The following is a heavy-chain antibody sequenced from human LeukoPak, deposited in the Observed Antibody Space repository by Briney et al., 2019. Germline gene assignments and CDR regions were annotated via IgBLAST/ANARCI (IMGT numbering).Heavy chain of an antibody. D-gene: IGHD3-16*01. CDR3: ARDLRLDYYYYGMDV. J-gene: IGHJ6*02. CDR1: GGSISSGDYC. Sequence: SETLSLTCTVSGGSISSGDYCWSWLRQPPGKGLEWIGYIYYSGSTYYNPSLKSRVTISVDTSKNQFSLKLSSVTAADTAVYYCARDLRLDYYYYGMDVWGQGTTVTVSS. V-gene: IGHV4-30-4*01. CDR2: IYYSGST.